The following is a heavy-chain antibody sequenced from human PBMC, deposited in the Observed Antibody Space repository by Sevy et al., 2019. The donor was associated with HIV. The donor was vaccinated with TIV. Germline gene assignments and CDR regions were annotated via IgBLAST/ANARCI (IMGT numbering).Heavy chain of an antibody. V-gene: IGHV4-30-2*01. CDR2: LYHSGST. J-gene: IGHJ4*01. D-gene: IGHD2-15*01. Sequence: SENLSLTCAVSGGSLSSGAYSWSWIRQPPGKGLEWIGCLYHSGSTYYNPSLKSRVTISVDRSKNQFSLKLSSVTAADTAVYYCARVSGNSEWGYYFDSWGHGTLVTVSS. CDR3: ARVSGNSEWGYYFDS. CDR1: GGSLSSGAYS.